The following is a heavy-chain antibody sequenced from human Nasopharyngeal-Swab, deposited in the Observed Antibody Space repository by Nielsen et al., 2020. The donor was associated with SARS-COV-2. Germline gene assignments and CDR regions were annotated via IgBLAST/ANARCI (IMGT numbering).Heavy chain of an antibody. Sequence: GESLKISCAASGFTVSSNYMSWVRQAPGKGLEWVSVIYSGGSTYYADSVKGRFTISRDNAKNSLYLQMNSLRAEDTALYHCARGSSGYLGPAYYMDVWGKGTTVTVSS. J-gene: IGHJ6*03. V-gene: IGHV3-53*01. CDR2: IYSGGST. CDR1: GFTVSSNY. CDR3: ARGSSGYLGPAYYMDV. D-gene: IGHD3-22*01.